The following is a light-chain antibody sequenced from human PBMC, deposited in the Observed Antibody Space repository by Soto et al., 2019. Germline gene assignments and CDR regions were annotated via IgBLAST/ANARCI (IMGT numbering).Light chain of an antibody. CDR2: EVS. CDR1: MSEVGGYNS. Sequence: QSVLAQPASESGSPGQSIAISCAGTMSEVGGYNSVSWYQQHPGKAPKLMIYEVSNRPSGVSNRFSGSKSVNTASLTTSGLQAEDEADYYCCSFTSSSTPGYVFGTGTKVTVL. CDR3: CSFTSSSTPGYV. J-gene: IGLJ1*01. V-gene: IGLV2-14*01.